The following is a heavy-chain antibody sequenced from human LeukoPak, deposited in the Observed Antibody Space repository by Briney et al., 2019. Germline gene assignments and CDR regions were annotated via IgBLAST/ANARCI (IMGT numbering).Heavy chain of an antibody. CDR3: ARGAYSYSSSWYYFDY. J-gene: IGHJ4*02. D-gene: IGHD6-13*01. Sequence: SETLSLTCTVSGGSISSYYWSWIRQPPGKGLEWIGYIYYSGSTNYNPSLKSRVTISVDTSENQFSLKLSSVTAADTAVYYCARGAYSYSSSWYYFDYWGQGTLVTVSS. CDR2: IYYSGST. CDR1: GGSISSYY. V-gene: IGHV4-59*01.